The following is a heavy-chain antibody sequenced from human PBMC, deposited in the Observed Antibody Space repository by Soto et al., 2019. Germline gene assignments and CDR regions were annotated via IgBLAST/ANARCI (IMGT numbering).Heavy chain of an antibody. CDR3: AREELPPGTSFNSWFDP. CDR2: ISGSSTYI. D-gene: IGHD1-1*01. Sequence: GGSLRLSCVGSGFTFSSYKMNWVRQAPGQGLEWVSSISGSSTYIYYADSVRGRFTISRDNAKNSVHLQMNSLRVEDTAVYFCAREELPPGTSFNSWFDPWGQGTLVTVSS. V-gene: IGHV3-21*01. CDR1: GFTFSSYK. J-gene: IGHJ5*02.